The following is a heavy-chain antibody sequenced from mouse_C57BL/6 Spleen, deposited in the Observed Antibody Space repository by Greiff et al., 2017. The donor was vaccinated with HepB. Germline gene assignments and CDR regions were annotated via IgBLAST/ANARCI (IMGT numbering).Heavy chain of an antibody. CDR1: GYTFTDYY. V-gene: IGHV1-19*01. D-gene: IGHD4-1*01. Sequence: EVQVVESGPVLVKPGASVKMSCKASGYTFTDYYMNWVKQSHGKSLEWIGVINPYNGGTSYNQKFKGKATLTVDKSSSTAYMELNSLTSEDSAVYYCARLTYYYAMDYWGQGTSVTVSS. CDR2: INPYNGGT. CDR3: ARLTYYYAMDY. J-gene: IGHJ4*01.